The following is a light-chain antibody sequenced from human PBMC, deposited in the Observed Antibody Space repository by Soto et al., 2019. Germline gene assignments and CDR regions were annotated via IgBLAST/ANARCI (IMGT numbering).Light chain of an antibody. J-gene: IGLJ2*01. Sequence: QSVLTQPPSASGTPGQRVTISCSGSSSNIGSNSVSWYQQVPGTAPKLVIYTNSQRPSGVPDRFSGSNSGTSASLAISGLQSEDAAHYYCAAWDDTLDGVVFGGGTKLTVL. CDR3: AAWDDTLDGVV. CDR1: SSNIGSNS. CDR2: TNS. V-gene: IGLV1-44*01.